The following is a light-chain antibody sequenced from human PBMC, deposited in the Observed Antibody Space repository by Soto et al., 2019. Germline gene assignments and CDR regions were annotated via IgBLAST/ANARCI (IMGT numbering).Light chain of an antibody. CDR2: DVS. Sequence: AIQLTQSPSSLSASVGDRVTITCRASQDIRGALAWYQQKPGKSPKLLIYDVSSLESGVPSRFSGSGSGTDLPLTICSLQPEDFATYYRHHFNVYPITFGSGTRMEIK. V-gene: IGKV1-13*02. CDR1: QDIRGA. CDR3: HHFNVYPIT. J-gene: IGKJ5*01.